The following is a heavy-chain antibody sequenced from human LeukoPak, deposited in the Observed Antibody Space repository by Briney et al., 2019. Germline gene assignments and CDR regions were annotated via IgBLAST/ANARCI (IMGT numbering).Heavy chain of an antibody. CDR3: AKTGEGHVVPAAFFDY. D-gene: IGHD2-2*01. Sequence: GGSLRLXCAASGFTFSSYAMSWVRQAPGKGLEWVSAISGSGGSTYYADSVKGRFTISRDNSKNTLYLQMNSLRAEDTAVYYCAKTGEGHVVPAAFFDYWGQGTLVTVSS. CDR2: ISGSGGST. V-gene: IGHV3-23*01. CDR1: GFTFSSYA. J-gene: IGHJ4*02.